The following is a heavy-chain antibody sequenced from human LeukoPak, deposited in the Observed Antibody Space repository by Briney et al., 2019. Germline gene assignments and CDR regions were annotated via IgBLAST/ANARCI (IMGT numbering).Heavy chain of an antibody. CDR3: ARGIQLWTPYYFDY. V-gene: IGHV4-59*01. Sequence: PSETLSLTCTVSGGSISSYYWSWIRQPPGKGLEWIGYIYYSGSTNYNPSLKSRVTISVDTSKNQFSLKLSSVTAADTAVYYCARGIQLWTPYYFDYWGQGTLVTVSS. CDR1: GGSISSYY. CDR2: IYYSGST. D-gene: IGHD5-18*01. J-gene: IGHJ4*02.